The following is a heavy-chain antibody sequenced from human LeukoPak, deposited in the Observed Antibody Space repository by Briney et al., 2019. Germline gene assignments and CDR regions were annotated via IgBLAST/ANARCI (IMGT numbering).Heavy chain of an antibody. CDR2: IYHSGST. D-gene: IGHD5-18*01. V-gene: IGHV4-38-2*02. Sequence: KPSETLSLTCTVSGYSISSGYYWGWIRQPPGKGLEWIGSIYHSGSTYYNPSLKSRVTISVDTSKNQFSLKLSSVTAADTAVYYCAREKAVDTTWLFDYWGQGTLVTVSS. CDR3: AREKAVDTTWLFDY. CDR1: GYSISSGYY. J-gene: IGHJ4*02.